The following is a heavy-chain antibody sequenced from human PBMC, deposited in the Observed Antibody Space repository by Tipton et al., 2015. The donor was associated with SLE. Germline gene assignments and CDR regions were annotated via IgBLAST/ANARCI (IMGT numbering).Heavy chain of an antibody. V-gene: IGHV4-31*03. CDR1: GGSMNSVPYS. CDR3: ARSSGNYYFYMDV. CDR2: ISYSGST. J-gene: IGHJ6*03. Sequence: TLSLTCTASGGSMNSVPYSWTWIRQHPGKGLEWLGYISYSGSTSYNPSLKSRLTISADTSKNQFSLKLSSVTAADTAVYYCARSSGNYYFYMDVWGRGTTVTVSS.